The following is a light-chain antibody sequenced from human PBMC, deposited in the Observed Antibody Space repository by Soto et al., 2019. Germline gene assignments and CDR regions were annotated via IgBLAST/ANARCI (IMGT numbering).Light chain of an antibody. J-gene: IGLJ2*01. CDR3: AAWDDSLSVDVV. V-gene: IGLV1-47*01. CDR2: RNN. Sequence: QSVLTQPPSASGTPGQRVTISCSGSSSNIGSNYVYWYHQLPGTAPKLLIYRNNQRPSGVPDRFSGSKSGTSASLAISGLRSEDEADYYCAAWDDSLSVDVVFGGGTKLTVL. CDR1: SSNIGSNY.